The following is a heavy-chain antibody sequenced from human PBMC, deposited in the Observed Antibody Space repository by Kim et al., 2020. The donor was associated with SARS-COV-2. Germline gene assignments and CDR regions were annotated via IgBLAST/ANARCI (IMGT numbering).Heavy chain of an antibody. Sequence: SETLSLTCTVSGGSISSSSYYWGWIRQPPGKGLEWIGSIYYSGSTYYNPSLKSRVTISVDTSKNQFSLKLSSVTAADTAVYYCARDQGSSSGYYLWGQGTLVTVSS. CDR1: GGSISSSSYY. V-gene: IGHV4-39*07. CDR2: IYYSGST. D-gene: IGHD3-22*01. CDR3: ARDQGSSSGYYL. J-gene: IGHJ5*02.